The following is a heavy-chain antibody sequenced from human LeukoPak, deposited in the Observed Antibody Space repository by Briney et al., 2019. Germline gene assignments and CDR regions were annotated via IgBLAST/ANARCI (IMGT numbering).Heavy chain of an antibody. J-gene: IGHJ4*02. CDR2: IQYDGGNE. D-gene: IGHD1-26*01. Sequence: GGSLRLSCAPSGFTFSSYGMHWVRQAPGQGLEWVAYIQYDGGNEQYGDSVKGRFSISRDSSKNSLYLQMNSLRAEDTAVYYCARDKIVGATFLDYWGQGTLVTVSS. V-gene: IGHV3-30*02. CDR1: GFTFSSYG. CDR3: ARDKIVGATFLDY.